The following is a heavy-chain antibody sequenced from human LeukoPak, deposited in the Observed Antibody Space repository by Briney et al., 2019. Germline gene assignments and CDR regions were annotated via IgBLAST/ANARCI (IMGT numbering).Heavy chain of an antibody. CDR1: VFTFRSFG. CDR2: INAGGDVV. D-gene: IGHD4-17*01. V-gene: IGHV3-48*02. J-gene: IGHJ4*02. CDR3: ARDRDYASDY. Sequence: PGGSLRLSCAASVFTFRSFGMNWVRQAPGKGLEWVSHINAGGDVVYYANSVRGRFTISRDTAKNSLYLQMNSLRNEDTALYYCARDRDYASDYWGQGTLVTVSS.